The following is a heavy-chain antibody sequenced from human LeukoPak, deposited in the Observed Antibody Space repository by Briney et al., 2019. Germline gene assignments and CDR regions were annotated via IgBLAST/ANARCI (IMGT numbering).Heavy chain of an antibody. J-gene: IGHJ4*02. Sequence: GASVKVSCKASGYTFTSYAMHWVRQAPGQRLEWMGWINAGNGNTKYSQKFQGRVPITRDTSASTAYMELSSLRSEDTAVYYCARVWYYYDSSGYYPTPVDYWGQGTLVTVSS. CDR1: GYTFTSYA. V-gene: IGHV1-3*01. CDR2: INAGNGNT. CDR3: ARVWYYYDSSGYYPTPVDY. D-gene: IGHD3-22*01.